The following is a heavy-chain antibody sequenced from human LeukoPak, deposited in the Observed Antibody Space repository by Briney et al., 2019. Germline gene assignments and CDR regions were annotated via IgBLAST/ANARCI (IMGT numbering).Heavy chain of an antibody. J-gene: IGHJ3*02. CDR1: GFTFSSYA. V-gene: IGHV3-21*01. Sequence: GGSLRLSCAASGFTFSSYAMSWVRQAPGKGLEWVSSISSSSSYIYYADSVKGRFTISRDNAKNSLYLQMNSLRAEDTAVYYCARDPTMYGDEAFDIWGQGTMVTVSS. CDR2: ISSSSSYI. CDR3: ARDPTMYGDEAFDI. D-gene: IGHD4-17*01.